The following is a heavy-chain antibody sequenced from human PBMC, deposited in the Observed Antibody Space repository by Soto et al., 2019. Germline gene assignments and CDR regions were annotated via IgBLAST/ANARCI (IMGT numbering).Heavy chain of an antibody. D-gene: IGHD3-22*01. CDR2: IHNSETT. Sequence: PSETLSLTCAVSGAPITSNSWLAWLRLSPGKGLEWIGEIHNSETTKYKKYIKSRVYISVDKSKNQFHLKLKYVNAADTADYYCARTSYYDSNGYYNLDVWGPGTTVTVSS. CDR3: ARTSYYDSNGYYNLDV. CDR1: GAPITSNSW. V-gene: IGHV4-4*02. J-gene: IGHJ6*02.